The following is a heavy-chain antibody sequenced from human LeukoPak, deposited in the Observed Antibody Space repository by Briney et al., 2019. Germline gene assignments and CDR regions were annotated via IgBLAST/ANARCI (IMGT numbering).Heavy chain of an antibody. J-gene: IGHJ4*02. CDR3: ARDSFHDYSKGGFDY. V-gene: IGHV3-21*01. CDR1: GFTFSSYS. Sequence: PGGSLRLSCAASGFTFSSYSMNWVRQAPGKGLEWVSSISSSSSYIYYADSVKGRFTISRDNAKNSLYLQMNSLRAEDTAVYYCARDSFHDYSKGGFDYWGQGTLVTVSS. D-gene: IGHD4-11*01. CDR2: ISSSSSYI.